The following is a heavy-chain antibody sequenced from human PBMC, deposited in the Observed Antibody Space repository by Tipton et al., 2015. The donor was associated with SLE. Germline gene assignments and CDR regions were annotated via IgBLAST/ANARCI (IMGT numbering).Heavy chain of an antibody. CDR1: GFTFSSYA. CDR2: ISYDGSNK. J-gene: IGHJ4*02. D-gene: IGHD1-1*01. Sequence: SLRLSCAASGFTFSSYAIHWVRQAPGKGLEWVAVISYDGSNKYYADSVKGRFTISRDNSKNTLYLQMNSLKAEDTGLYFCVRDSTWNDSDYWGQGTLVTVSS. V-gene: IGHV3-30*04. CDR3: VRDSTWNDSDY.